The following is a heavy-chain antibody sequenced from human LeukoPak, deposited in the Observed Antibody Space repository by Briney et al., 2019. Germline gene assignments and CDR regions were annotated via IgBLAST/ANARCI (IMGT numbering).Heavy chain of an antibody. J-gene: IGHJ5*02. CDR1: GFTFSSYS. D-gene: IGHD3-3*01. V-gene: IGHV3-21*01. CDR2: ISSSSSYI. Sequence: EPGGSLRLSCAASGFTFSSYSMNWVRQAPGKGLEWVSSISSSSSYIYYADSVKGRFTISRDNAKNSLYLQMNSLRAEDTAVYYCARANYDFWSGYPNWFDPWGQGTLVTVSS. CDR3: ARANYDFWSGYPNWFDP.